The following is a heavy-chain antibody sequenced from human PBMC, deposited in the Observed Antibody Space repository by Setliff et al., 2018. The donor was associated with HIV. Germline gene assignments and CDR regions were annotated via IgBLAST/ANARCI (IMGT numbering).Heavy chain of an antibody. V-gene: IGHV4-34*01. CDR2: INHSRRT. J-gene: IGHJ4*02. CDR1: GGSFSGFY. CDR3: ARGFSGGYYVT. Sequence: SETLSLTCAVYGGSFSGFYWNWIRQAPGKGLEWIGEINHSRRTKYNPSLKSRVTISVDTSKNQFSLKLSSVTAADTAFYYCARGFSGGYYVTWGQGSLVTVSS. D-gene: IGHD3-22*01.